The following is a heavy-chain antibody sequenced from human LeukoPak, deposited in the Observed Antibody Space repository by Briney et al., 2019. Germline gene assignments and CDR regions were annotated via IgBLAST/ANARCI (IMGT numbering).Heavy chain of an antibody. CDR2: ISYDGSDK. V-gene: IGHV3-30*18. J-gene: IGHJ4*02. Sequence: GRCLRLSCAASAFTFSSYGMHLVRQAPGKGLEWVALISYDGSDKDYAKSVKGRFTISRDNSKNTLYLQMNSLRAEDTAAYYCAKDMSGGDCPDYWGQGTLVTVSS. CDR1: AFTFSSYG. CDR3: AKDMSGGDCPDY. D-gene: IGHD2-21*02.